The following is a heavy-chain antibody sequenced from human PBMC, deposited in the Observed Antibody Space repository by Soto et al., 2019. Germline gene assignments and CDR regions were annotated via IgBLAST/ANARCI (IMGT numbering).Heavy chain of an antibody. CDR3: ARVDDYVWGSFRP. D-gene: IGHD3-16*02. V-gene: IGHV1-18*04. CDR1: GYTFTTHG. Sequence: ASVKVSCKASGYTFTTHGISWVRQAPGQGPEWMGWISPYNGKTTYAQKVQGRVTMTTDTSTSTAYMELRGLRSDDTAVYYCARVDDYVWGSFRPWGQGTQVTVSS. J-gene: IGHJ4*02. CDR2: ISPYNGKT.